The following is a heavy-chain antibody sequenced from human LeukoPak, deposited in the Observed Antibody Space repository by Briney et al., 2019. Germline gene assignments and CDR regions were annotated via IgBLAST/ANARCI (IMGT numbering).Heavy chain of an antibody. V-gene: IGHV1-46*01. J-gene: IGHJ4*02. Sequence: GASVKVSCKASAYTFIRYYMHWVRQAPGQGLEWMGIINPSGGSTSYAQKFQGRVTMTRDTSTSTVYMELSRLRSEDTAVYYCARGGYGDRIDYWGQGTLVSVSS. CDR3: ARGGYGDRIDY. CDR1: AYTFIRYY. CDR2: INPSGGST. D-gene: IGHD4-17*01.